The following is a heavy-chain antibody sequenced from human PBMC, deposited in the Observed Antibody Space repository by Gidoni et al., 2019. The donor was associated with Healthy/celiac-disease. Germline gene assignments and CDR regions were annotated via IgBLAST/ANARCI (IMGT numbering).Heavy chain of an antibody. V-gene: IGHV3-9*01. D-gene: IGHD4-17*01. CDR3: AAHYGDYY. J-gene: IGHJ4*02. Sequence: EVQLVVSGGGLVQPGRSLRLSCAASGFTFDDYAMHWVRQAPGKGLEWVAGISWNSGSIGYADSVKGRFTISRDNAKNSLYLQMNSLRAEDTALYYCAAHYGDYYWGQGTLVTVSS. CDR2: ISWNSGSI. CDR1: GFTFDDYA.